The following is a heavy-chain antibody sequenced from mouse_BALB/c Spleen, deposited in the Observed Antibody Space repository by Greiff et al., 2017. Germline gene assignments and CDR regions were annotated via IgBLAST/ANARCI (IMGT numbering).Heavy chain of an antibody. V-gene: IGHV5-9-4*01. J-gene: IGHJ3*01. CDR3: ANMVLAY. Sequence: EVKLVESGGGLVKPGGSLKLSCAASGFTFSSYAMSWVRQSPEKRLEWVAEISSGGSYTYYPDTVTGRFTISRDNAKNTLYLEMNSLRSEDTAMYYCANMVLAYGGQGTRVTVSA. CDR2: ISSGGSYT. D-gene: IGHD1-1*02. CDR1: GFTFSSYA.